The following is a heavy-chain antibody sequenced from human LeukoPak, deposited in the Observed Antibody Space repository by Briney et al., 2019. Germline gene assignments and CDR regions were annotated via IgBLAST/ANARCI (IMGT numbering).Heavy chain of an antibody. CDR1: GYTFTNHD. J-gene: IGHJ4*02. CDR2: IIPIFGTA. Sequence: SVKVSCKASGYTFTNHDINWVRQASGQGLEWMGGIIPIFGTANYAQKFQGRVTMTTDTSTSTAYMELRSLRSDDTAVYYCARDRITMVRGVTIPDFDYWGQGTLVTVSS. CDR3: ARDRITMVRGVTIPDFDY. D-gene: IGHD3-10*01. V-gene: IGHV1-69*05.